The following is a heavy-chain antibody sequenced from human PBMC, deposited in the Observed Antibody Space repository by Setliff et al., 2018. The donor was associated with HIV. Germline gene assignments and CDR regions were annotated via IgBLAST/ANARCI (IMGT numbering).Heavy chain of an antibody. D-gene: IGHD1-26*01. Sequence: GGSLRLSCAASGFTLTNCAMNWVRQAPGKGPEWVSVISYDESEMQYVDSVKGRFTISRDNAKNSLYLQMNSLRAEDTAVYYCARNTDVDSVYRPFHIWGQGTMVTVSS. CDR1: GFTLTNCA. J-gene: IGHJ3*02. CDR2: ISYDESEM. V-gene: IGHV3-30*07. CDR3: ARNTDVDSVYRPFHI.